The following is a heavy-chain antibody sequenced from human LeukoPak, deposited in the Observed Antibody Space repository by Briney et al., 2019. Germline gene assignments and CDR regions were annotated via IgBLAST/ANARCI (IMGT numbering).Heavy chain of an antibody. CDR1: GDSTSNFY. V-gene: IGHV4-59*08. D-gene: IGHD2-15*01. J-gene: IGHJ4*02. CDR2: IHYSGSS. CDR3: ARCCDLDY. Sequence: SETLSLTCTVSGDSTSNFYWNWIRQSPGKGLEWIGNIHYSGSSVYNPSLKSRVTISIVTSRRQFFLKLNSVTAADTAVYYCARCCDLDYWGQGTLVTVSS.